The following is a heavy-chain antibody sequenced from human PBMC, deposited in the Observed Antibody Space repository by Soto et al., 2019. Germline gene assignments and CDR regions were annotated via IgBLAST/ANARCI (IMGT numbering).Heavy chain of an antibody. Sequence: EVQLVESGGGLVQPGGSLRLSCAASGFTFSSYSMNWVRQAPGKGLEWVSYISSSSSTIYYADSVKGRFTISRDNAKNSLDLQMNSLRDEDTAVYYCHILVEMATISYWGQGTLVTVSS. CDR1: GFTFSSYS. D-gene: IGHD5-12*01. CDR2: ISSSSSTI. J-gene: IGHJ4*02. V-gene: IGHV3-48*02. CDR3: HILVEMATISY.